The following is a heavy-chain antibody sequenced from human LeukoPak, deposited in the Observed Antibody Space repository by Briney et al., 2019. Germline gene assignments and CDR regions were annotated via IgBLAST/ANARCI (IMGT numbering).Heavy chain of an antibody. CDR3: ARGSSIAARLGWFDP. D-gene: IGHD6-6*01. Sequence: PSETLSLTCTVSGGSISSYYWSWIRQPAGKGLEWIGRIYTSGSTNYNPSLKSRVTISVDTSKNQFSLKLSSVTAADTAVYYCARGSSIAARLGWFDPWGQGTLVTVSS. CDR2: IYTSGST. CDR1: GGSISSYY. V-gene: IGHV4-4*07. J-gene: IGHJ5*02.